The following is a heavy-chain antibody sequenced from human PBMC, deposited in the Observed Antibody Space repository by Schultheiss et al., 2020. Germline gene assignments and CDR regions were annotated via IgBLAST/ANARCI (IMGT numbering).Heavy chain of an antibody. J-gene: IGHJ5*02. V-gene: IGHV1-18*01. Sequence: GESLKISCKASGYTFTSYGISWVRQAPGQGLEWMGWISAYNGNTNYAQKLQGRVTMTTDTSTSTAYMELRSLRSDDTAVYYCASGYYDSSGYWGWFDPWGQGTLVTVSS. CDR3: ASGYYDSSGYWGWFDP. CDR2: ISAYNGNT. CDR1: GYTFTSYG. D-gene: IGHD3-22*01.